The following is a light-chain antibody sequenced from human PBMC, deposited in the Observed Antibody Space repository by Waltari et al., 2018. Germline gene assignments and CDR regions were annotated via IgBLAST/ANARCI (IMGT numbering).Light chain of an antibody. CDR3: QQYHSFPYT. J-gene: IGKJ2*01. CDR2: WAS. V-gene: IGKV4-1*01. CDR1: QSVLYSSNNKDY. Sequence: DIVMTQSPDSLAVSLGERATINCKSGQSVLYSSNNKDYLAWYQHKPGQPPKLLFYWASTRESGVPDRFSGSGSGTDFTLTISSLQAEDVAVYYCQQYHSFPYTFGQGTKLEIK.